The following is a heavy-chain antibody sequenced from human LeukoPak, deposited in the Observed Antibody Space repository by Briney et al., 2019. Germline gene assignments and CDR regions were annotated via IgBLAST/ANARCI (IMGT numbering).Heavy chain of an antibody. CDR3: ARVGPWKATGAPGSWFAP. V-gene: IGHV3-33*01. CDR2: ICYDGSKK. CDR1: GFTFSSYG. Sequence: GRSLRLSCAASGFTFSSYGMHWVRQAPGKGLEWVAVICYDGSKKYYADSVKGRFTISRYNSKTTLSLQMNSLRAEDTAVYYCARVGPWKATGAPGSWFAPWGQGTLVTVSS. J-gene: IGHJ5*02. D-gene: IGHD5-12*01.